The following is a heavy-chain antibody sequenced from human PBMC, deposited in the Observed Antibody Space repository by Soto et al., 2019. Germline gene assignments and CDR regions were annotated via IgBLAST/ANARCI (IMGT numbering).Heavy chain of an antibody. CDR2: IKSKTDGGTT. CDR3: TTNLEVVTALYYYYYGMDV. V-gene: IGHV3-15*07. CDR1: GFTFSNAW. Sequence: EVQLVESGGGLVKPGGSLRLSCAASGFTFSNAWMNWVRQAPGKGLEWVGRIKSKTDGGTTDYAAPVKGRFTISRDDSKNTLYLQMNSLKTEDTAVYYCTTNLEVVTALYYYYYGMDVWGQGTTVTVSS. D-gene: IGHD2-2*01. J-gene: IGHJ6*02.